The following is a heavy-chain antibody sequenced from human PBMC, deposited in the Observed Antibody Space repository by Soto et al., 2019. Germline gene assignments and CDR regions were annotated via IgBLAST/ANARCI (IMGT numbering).Heavy chain of an antibody. CDR1: GGTFSSYA. CDR2: IIPIFGTA. J-gene: IGHJ6*02. CDR3: AREDCSGGSCYSLRAYYYYGMDV. Sequence: QVQLVQSVAEVKKPGSSVKVSCKASGGTFSSYAISWVRQAPGQGLEWMGGIIPIFGTANYAQKFQGRVTITADESTSTAYMELSSLRSEDTAVYYCAREDCSGGSCYSLRAYYYYGMDVWGQGTTVTVSS. V-gene: IGHV1-69*01. D-gene: IGHD2-15*01.